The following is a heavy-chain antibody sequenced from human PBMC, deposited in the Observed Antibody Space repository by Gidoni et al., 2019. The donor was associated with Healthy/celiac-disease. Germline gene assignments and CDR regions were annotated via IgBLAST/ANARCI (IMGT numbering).Heavy chain of an antibody. CDR2: IYYSGRP. V-gene: IGHV4-39*01. J-gene: IGHJ4*02. CDR1: GGSISSSSYY. D-gene: IGHD3-10*01. Sequence: QLQLQESGPGLVKPSETLSLTCTVSGGSISSSSYYWGWIRQPPGKGLEWIGSIYYSGRPYYNPSLKSRVTLSVDTSKNQFSLKLSSVTAADTAVYYCARHQRSGPTMVRGVIMVFDYWGQGTLVTVSS. CDR3: ARHQRSGPTMVRGVIMVFDY.